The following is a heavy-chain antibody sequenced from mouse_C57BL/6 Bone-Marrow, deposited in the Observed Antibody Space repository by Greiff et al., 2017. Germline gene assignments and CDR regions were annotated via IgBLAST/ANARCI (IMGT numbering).Heavy chain of an antibody. V-gene: IGHV1-64*01. Sequence: QVQLQQPGAELVKPGASVKLSCKASGYTFTSYWMHWVKQRPGQGLEWIGMIHPNSGSTNYNEKFKSKATLTVDKSSSTAYMQLSSLTSEDSAVYYCARCLRRRGFDYWGQGTTLTVSS. CDR1: GYTFTSYW. D-gene: IGHD2-12*01. CDR2: IHPNSGST. CDR3: ARCLRRRGFDY. J-gene: IGHJ2*01.